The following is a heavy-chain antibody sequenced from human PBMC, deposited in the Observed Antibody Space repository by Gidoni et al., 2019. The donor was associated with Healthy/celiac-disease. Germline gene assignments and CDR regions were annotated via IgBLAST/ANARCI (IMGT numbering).Heavy chain of an antibody. J-gene: IGHJ6*02. V-gene: IGHV3-33*01. D-gene: IGHD3-10*01. CDR3: AREWLVMGRDYGMDV. CDR2: IWYDGSNK. Sequence: VIWYDGSNKYYADSVKGRFTISRDNSKNTLYLQMNSLRAEDTAVYYCAREWLVMGRDYGMDVWGQGTTVTVSS.